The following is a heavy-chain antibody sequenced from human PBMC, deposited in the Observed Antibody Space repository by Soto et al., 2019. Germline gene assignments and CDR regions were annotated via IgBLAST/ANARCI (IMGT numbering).Heavy chain of an antibody. CDR1: GFSFSSYA. Sequence: QPGGSIRLSCAASGFSFSSYAMRWVRQAPGKGLEWVSAISGSGGSTYYADSVKGRFTIPRDNSKNTLYLQMNSLRAEDTAVYYCAKFAVKLVSFDYWGQGTLVTVSS. CDR3: AKFAVKLVSFDY. CDR2: ISGSGGST. V-gene: IGHV3-23*01. D-gene: IGHD2-8*02. J-gene: IGHJ4*02.